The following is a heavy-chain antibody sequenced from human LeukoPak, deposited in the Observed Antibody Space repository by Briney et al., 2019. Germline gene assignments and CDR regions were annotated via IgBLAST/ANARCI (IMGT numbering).Heavy chain of an antibody. J-gene: IGHJ3*02. Sequence: GESLKISCKGSGYSSTSYWIGWVRQMPGKGLEWMGIIYPGDSDTRYSPSFQGQVTISADKSISTAYLQWSSLKASDTAMYFCARRYYYDSSGYQYAFDIWGQGTMVTVSS. D-gene: IGHD3-22*01. CDR1: GYSSTSYW. CDR2: IYPGDSDT. CDR3: ARRYYYDSSGYQYAFDI. V-gene: IGHV5-51*01.